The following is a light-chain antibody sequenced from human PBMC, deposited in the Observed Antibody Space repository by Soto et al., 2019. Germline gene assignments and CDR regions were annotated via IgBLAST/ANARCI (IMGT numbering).Light chain of an antibody. V-gene: IGLV2-14*03. CDR2: DVN. CDR3: CSYTSSTSLI. Sequence: QSALTQPASVSGSPGQSITISCTGTSSDIGGYKYVSWYQQHPGKVPKLLMYDVNNRPSGVSDRFSGSKSGNTASLTISGLQAEDEAEYYCCSYTSSTSLIFGGGTKLTVL. CDR1: SSDIGGYKY. J-gene: IGLJ2*01.